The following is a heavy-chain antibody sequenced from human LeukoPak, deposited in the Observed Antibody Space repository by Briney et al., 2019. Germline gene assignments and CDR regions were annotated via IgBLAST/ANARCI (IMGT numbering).Heavy chain of an antibody. J-gene: IGHJ4*02. V-gene: IGHV3-23*01. CDR1: GFTFSSYA. D-gene: IGHD2-15*01. CDR3: AKENVVVVAATYFDY. CDR2: ISGSGGST. Sequence: GGSLRLSCAASGFTFSSYAMSWVRQAPGKGLEWVSAISGSGGSTYYADSVKGRFTISRDNSKNTLYLQMNCLRAEDTAVYYCAKENVVVVAATYFDYWGQGTLVTVSS.